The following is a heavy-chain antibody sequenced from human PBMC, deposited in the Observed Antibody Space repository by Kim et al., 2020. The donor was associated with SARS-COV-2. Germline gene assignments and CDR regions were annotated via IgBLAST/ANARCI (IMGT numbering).Heavy chain of an antibody. CDR2: IYYSGST. Sequence: SETLSLTCTVSGGSISSSSYYWGWIRQPPGKGLEWIGSIYYSGSTYYNPSLKSRVTISVDTSKNQFSLKLSSVTAADTAVYYCARSYYYDSSGLYYFDYWGQGTLVTVSS. V-gene: IGHV4-39*01. CDR3: ARSYYYDSSGLYYFDY. J-gene: IGHJ4*02. CDR1: GGSISSSSYY. D-gene: IGHD3-22*01.